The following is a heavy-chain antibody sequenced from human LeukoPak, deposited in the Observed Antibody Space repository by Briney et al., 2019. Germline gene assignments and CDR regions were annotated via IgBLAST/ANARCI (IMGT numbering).Heavy chain of an antibody. J-gene: IGHJ4*02. CDR2: IIPILGIA. Sequence: GASVKVSCKASGYTFTGYYMHWVRQAPGQGLEWMGRIIPILGIANYAQKFQGRVTITADKSTSTAYMELSSLRSEDTAVYYCARDYYDSSGQSFDYWGQGTLVTVSS. V-gene: IGHV1-69*04. CDR3: ARDYYDSSGQSFDY. CDR1: GYTFTGYY. D-gene: IGHD3-22*01.